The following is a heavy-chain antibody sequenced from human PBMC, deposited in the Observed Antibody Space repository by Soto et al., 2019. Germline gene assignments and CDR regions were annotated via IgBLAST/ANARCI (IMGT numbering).Heavy chain of an antibody. CDR2: IYHSGSA. D-gene: IGHD2-2*01. Sequence: SETLSLTCLVSGDSIKTNYWWAWVRQPPGQGLEWIGEIYHSGSAIYTPSLKSRVTLSLDESKNEFSLNVDSVTAADTAVYYCARVPDYWGQGMLVTVSS. CDR1: GDSIKTNYW. J-gene: IGHJ4*02. V-gene: IGHV4-4*02. CDR3: ARVPDY.